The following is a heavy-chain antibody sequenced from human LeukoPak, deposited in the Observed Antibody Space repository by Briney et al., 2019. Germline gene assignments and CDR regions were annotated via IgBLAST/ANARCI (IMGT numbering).Heavy chain of an antibody. CDR2: ISAYNGNT. CDR3: ARAGAYYDILTGYGDDY. D-gene: IGHD3-9*01. CDR1: GYTFTSYG. J-gene: IGHJ4*02. Sequence: ASVKVSCKASGYTFTSYGISWVRQAPGQGLEWMGWISAYNGNTNYAQKLQGRVTMTTDTSTSTAYMELRSLRSDDTAVYYCARAGAYYDILTGYGDDYWGQGTLVTVSS. V-gene: IGHV1-18*01.